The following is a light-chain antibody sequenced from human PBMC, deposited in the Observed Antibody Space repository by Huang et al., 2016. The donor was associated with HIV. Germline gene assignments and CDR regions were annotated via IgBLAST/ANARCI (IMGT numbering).Light chain of an antibody. CDR1: QSISSY. J-gene: IGKJ4*01. CDR2: DVS. Sequence: EIVLTQSPATLSLSPGDRATLSCRASQSISSYLAWYQQKPGQAPRLLMYDVSNRTTGSPARFSGSGSGTHFTLTINSLEPEDFAVYYCQQRSNWPQLTFGGGTKLEIK. CDR3: QQRSNWPQLT. V-gene: IGKV3-11*01.